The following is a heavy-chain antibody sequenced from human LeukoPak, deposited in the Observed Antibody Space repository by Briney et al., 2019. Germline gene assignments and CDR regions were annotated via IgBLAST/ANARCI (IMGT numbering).Heavy chain of an antibody. Sequence: PSETLSLTCTASGASINSHYWSWIRQPPGKGLEWMGYIFYSRSINYNPSLKSRVTISVETSKNQVSLKLSSLTAADTAVYYCVRLIAVTGRGDYFDQWGQGTLVTVSS. J-gene: IGHJ4*02. CDR1: GASINSHY. CDR3: VRLIAVTGRGDYFDQ. CDR2: IFYSRSI. D-gene: IGHD6-19*01. V-gene: IGHV4-59*08.